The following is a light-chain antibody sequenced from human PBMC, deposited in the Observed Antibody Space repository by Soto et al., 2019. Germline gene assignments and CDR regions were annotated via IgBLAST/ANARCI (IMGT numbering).Light chain of an antibody. CDR2: DAS. Sequence: EIVLTQSPVTLSLSPGERATLSCRATRSVNNFVAWYQQKPGQAPSLLISDASNRATGIQDRFSGSGSGTDFTLTIKSLEPEDFAVYFCNQRAGWPPTFGGGTKVDIK. CDR1: RSVNNF. J-gene: IGKJ4*01. V-gene: IGKV3-11*01. CDR3: NQRAGWPPT.